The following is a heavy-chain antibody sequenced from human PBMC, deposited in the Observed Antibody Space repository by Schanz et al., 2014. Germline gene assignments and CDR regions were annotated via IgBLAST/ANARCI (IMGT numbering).Heavy chain of an antibody. CDR1: GFTVNTNY. J-gene: IGHJ3*02. Sequence: EVQLVESGGGLIHPGGSLRLSCAVSGFTVNTNYMTWVRQAPGKGLECVSILYIRSTYYADSVKGRFTISRDNSKNTLNLQMNRLRAEDTAVYYCAKQGLELPDAFDIWGQGTMVTVSS. V-gene: IGHV3-53*01. CDR3: AKQGLELPDAFDI. CDR2: LYIRST. D-gene: IGHD1-7*01.